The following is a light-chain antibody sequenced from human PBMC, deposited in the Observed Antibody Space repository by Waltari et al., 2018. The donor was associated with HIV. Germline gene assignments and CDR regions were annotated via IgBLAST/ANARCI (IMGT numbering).Light chain of an antibody. CDR1: SSDVGFYNY. CDR3: VSYTTSSTRV. V-gene: IGLV2-14*03. CDR2: DVN. Sequence: QSALTQPASVSGSPGQSITISCTGTSSDVGFYNYVSWYQQHAGKAPKLMIYDVNNRPSGVSNRFSGSKSGNTTSLTISGLQAEDEADYYCVSYTTSSTRVFGGGTKLTVL. J-gene: IGLJ3*02.